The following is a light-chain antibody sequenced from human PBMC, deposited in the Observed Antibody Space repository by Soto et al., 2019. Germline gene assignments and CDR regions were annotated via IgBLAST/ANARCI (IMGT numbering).Light chain of an antibody. CDR3: CTYAGSSPYV. Sequence: QSALTQPASVSGSPGQSITISCTGTSSDVGSYNLVSWYQQHPGKAPKLMIYEGSQRPSGVSNRFSGSKSGNTASLTISGRKYEDGADNNRCTYAGSSPYVFGPGTKLTSL. V-gene: IGLV2-23*01. CDR1: SSDVGSYNL. J-gene: IGLJ1*01. CDR2: EGS.